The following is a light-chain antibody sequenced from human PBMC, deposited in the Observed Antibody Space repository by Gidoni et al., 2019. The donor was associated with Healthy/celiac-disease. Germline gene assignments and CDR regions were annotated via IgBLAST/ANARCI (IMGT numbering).Light chain of an antibody. CDR1: SSDVDGYNY. Sequence: QSALTQPASVSGSPGQSITISCTGTSSDVDGYNYVSWYQQHPVKAPKLMIYDVSNRPSGVSNRFSGSKSGNTASLTISGLQAEDEADYYCSSYTSSSTRVFGGGTKLTVL. CDR2: DVS. J-gene: IGLJ2*01. V-gene: IGLV2-14*03. CDR3: SSYTSSSTRV.